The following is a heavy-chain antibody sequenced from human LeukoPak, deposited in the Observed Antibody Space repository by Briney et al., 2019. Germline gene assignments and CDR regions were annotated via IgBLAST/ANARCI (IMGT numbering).Heavy chain of an antibody. D-gene: IGHD2-2*01. Sequence: SVKVSCKASVGTFSSYAISWVRQAPGQGLEWMGGIIPIFGTANYAQKFQGRVTITTDESTSTDYMELSSLRSEDTAVYYCARHSCSSTSCNLDAFDIWGQGTMVTVSS. CDR3: ARHSCSSTSCNLDAFDI. J-gene: IGHJ3*02. CDR2: IIPIFGTA. V-gene: IGHV1-69*05. CDR1: VGTFSSYA.